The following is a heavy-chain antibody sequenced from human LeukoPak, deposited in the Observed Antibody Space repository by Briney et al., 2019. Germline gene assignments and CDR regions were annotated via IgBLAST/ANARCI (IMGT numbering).Heavy chain of an antibody. CDR2: ISSSSSYI. V-gene: IGHV3-21*01. CDR1: GFTFSSNS. CDR3: ARGGRGYCSSTSCYTNYYYYMDV. Sequence: SGGSLRLSCAASGFTFSSNSMNWVRQAPGKGLEWVSSISSSSSYIYYADSVKGRFTISRDNAKNSLYLQMNSLRAEETAVYYCARGGRGYCSSTSCYTNYYYYMDVWGKGTTVTVSS. J-gene: IGHJ6*03. D-gene: IGHD2-2*02.